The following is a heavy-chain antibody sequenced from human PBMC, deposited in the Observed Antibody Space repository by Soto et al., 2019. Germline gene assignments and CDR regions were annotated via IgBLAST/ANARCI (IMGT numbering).Heavy chain of an antibody. J-gene: IGHJ4*02. CDR3: AHKRDVSRGFKY. CDR2: IYWDDDQ. V-gene: IGHV2-5*02. Sequence: QITLKESGPTLLKPTQTLTLTCTFSGFSFSINGVAVGWIRQPPGQALEWLALIYWDDDQRYNPSLKNRLTITKDTSRNQVVLTMTNMDPVDTATYYCAHKRDVSRGFKYWGQGTLVTVSS. CDR1: GFSFSINGVA. D-gene: IGHD3-10*01.